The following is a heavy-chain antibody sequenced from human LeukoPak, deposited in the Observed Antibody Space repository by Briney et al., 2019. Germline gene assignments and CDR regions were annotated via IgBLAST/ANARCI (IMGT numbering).Heavy chain of an antibody. CDR3: ARGRSYNY. CDR1: GFTFSSYE. V-gene: IGHV3-48*03. Sequence: PGGSLRLSCAASGFTFSSYEMNWVRQAPGKGLEWVSYIGSSGSTIYYADSVKGRFTISRDNAKNSLYLQMSSLRAEDTAVYYRARGRSYNYWGQGTLVTVSS. J-gene: IGHJ4*02. D-gene: IGHD3-10*01. CDR2: IGSSGSTI.